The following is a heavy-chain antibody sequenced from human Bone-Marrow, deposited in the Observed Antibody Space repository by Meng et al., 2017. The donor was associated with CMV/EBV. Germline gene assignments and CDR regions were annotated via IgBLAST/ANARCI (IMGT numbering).Heavy chain of an antibody. J-gene: IGHJ4*02. CDR2: ITGSGSNT. V-gene: IGHV3-23*01. CDR1: GFTCSNYA. CDR3: ANLDINYYFDF. Sequence: SCAASGFTCSNYAMNWVRQAPGKGLEWVSGITGSGSNTNYADSVRGRFTISRDNSKNTVYLQMNSLRAEDTAVYFCANLDINYYFDFWGQGTLVTVSS. D-gene: IGHD1-1*01.